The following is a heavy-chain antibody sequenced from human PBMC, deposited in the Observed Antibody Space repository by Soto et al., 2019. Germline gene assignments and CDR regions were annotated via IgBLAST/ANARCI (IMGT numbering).Heavy chain of an antibody. J-gene: IGHJ4*02. Sequence: SETLSLTCTVSGGSISSYYWSWIRQPDGKGLEWIGSIYTSGSTNYNPSLKSRVNMSVDTSKNQFSLKLSSVTAADTAVYYCARGFGSGSYRXWGQGTLVTVSX. CDR3: ARGFGSGSYRX. CDR1: GGSISSYY. CDR2: IYTSGST. V-gene: IGHV4-4*07. D-gene: IGHD3-10*01.